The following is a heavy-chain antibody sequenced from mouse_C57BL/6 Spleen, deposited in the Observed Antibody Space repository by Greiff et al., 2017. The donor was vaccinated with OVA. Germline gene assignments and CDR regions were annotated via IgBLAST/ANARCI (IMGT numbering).Heavy chain of an antibody. Sequence: EVKLMESGPGLAKPSPTLSLTCSVTGYSITSDYWNWIRKFPGHKLEYMGYISYSGSTYYNPSLKSRISITRDTSKNQYYLQLKSVTTEDTATYYCARSVAGTGTHFDYWGQGTTLTVSS. V-gene: IGHV3-8*01. J-gene: IGHJ2*01. CDR3: ARSVAGTGTHFDY. CDR2: ISYSGST. CDR1: GYSITSDY. D-gene: IGHD4-1*01.